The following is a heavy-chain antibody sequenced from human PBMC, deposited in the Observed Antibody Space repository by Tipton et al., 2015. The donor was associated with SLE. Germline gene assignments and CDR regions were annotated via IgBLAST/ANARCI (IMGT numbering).Heavy chain of an antibody. V-gene: IGHV4-4*07. D-gene: IGHD1-26*01. CDR3: ARHGWEMDAFDI. CDR2: IYTSGST. Sequence: TLSLTCTVSGGSISSYYWSWIRQPAGKGLEWIGRIYTSGSTNYNPSLKSRVTISVDTSKNQFSLKLSSVTAADTAVYYCARHGWEMDAFDIWGQGTMVTVSS. J-gene: IGHJ3*02. CDR1: GGSISSYY.